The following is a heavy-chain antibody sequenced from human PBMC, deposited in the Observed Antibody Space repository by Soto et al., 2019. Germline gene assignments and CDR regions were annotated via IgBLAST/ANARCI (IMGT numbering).Heavy chain of an antibody. CDR3: AREGGSLSWFDP. CDR1: GFTCSSYS. D-gene: IGHD1-26*01. CDR2: ISSSSSTI. J-gene: IGHJ5*02. Sequence: EVQLVESGGGLVQPGGSLRLSCAASGFTCSSYSMNWVRQAPGKGLEWVSYISSSSSTIYYADSVKSRFTISNDNAKNSLYLQMNSLRDEDTAVYYCAREGGSLSWFDPWGQGTLVTVSS. V-gene: IGHV3-48*02.